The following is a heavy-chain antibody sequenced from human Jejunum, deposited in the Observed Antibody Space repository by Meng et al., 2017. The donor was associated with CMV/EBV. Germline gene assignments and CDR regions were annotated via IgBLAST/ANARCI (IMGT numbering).Heavy chain of an antibody. CDR2: IKSKTDDGTT. J-gene: IGHJ4*02. D-gene: IGHD5-24*01. CDR1: GFIVTNAW. CDR3: TTDLHNWVY. Sequence: CAASGFIVTNAWMSWVRQAPGKGLEWVGRIKSKTDDGTTDYAAPVKGRFTISRDDSKNTLYLQMNSLKTEDTAVYYCTTDLHNWVYWGQGRLVTVSS. V-gene: IGHV3-15*01.